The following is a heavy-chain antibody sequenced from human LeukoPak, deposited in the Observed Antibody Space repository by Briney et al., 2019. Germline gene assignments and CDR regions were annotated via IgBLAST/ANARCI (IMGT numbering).Heavy chain of an antibody. J-gene: IGHJ4*02. CDR1: GGSLSGYY. CDR3: ARAAGEDTACHGGSDY. D-gene: IGHD5-18*01. Sequence: SETLSLTCAVYGGSLSGYYWSWIRQPPGKWLEWIGEINHSGSTNYNPSLKSRVTISVDTSKNQFSLKLSSVTAADTAVYYCARAAGEDTACHGGSDYWGQGTLVTVSS. V-gene: IGHV4-34*01. CDR2: INHSGST.